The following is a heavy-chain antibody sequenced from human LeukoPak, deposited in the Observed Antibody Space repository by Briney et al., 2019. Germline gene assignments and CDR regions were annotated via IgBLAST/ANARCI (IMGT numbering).Heavy chain of an antibody. CDR1: GFTFSSYS. J-gene: IGHJ4*02. D-gene: IGHD6-13*01. Sequence: PGGSLRLSCAASGFTFSSYSMNWVRQAPGKGLEWVSSISSSSSYIYYADSVKGRFTISRDNAKNSLYLQMNSLRAEDTAVYYCARPPGSHSSSRHGVDYWGQGTLVTVSS. CDR2: ISSSSSYI. CDR3: ARPPGSHSSSRHGVDY. V-gene: IGHV3-21*01.